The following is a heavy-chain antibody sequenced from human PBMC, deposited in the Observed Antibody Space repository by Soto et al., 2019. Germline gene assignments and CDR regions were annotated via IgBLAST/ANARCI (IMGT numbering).Heavy chain of an antibody. CDR1: GGTFSSYA. V-gene: IGHV1-69*13. J-gene: IGHJ5*02. D-gene: IGHD3-22*01. Sequence: SVKVSCKASGGTFSSYAISWVRQAPGQGLEWMGGIIPIFGTANYAQKFQGRVTITANESTSTAYMELSSLRSEDTAVYYCAREIGAVVGSTTGLGWFDPWGQGTLVTVSS. CDR3: AREIGAVVGSTTGLGWFDP. CDR2: IIPIFGTA.